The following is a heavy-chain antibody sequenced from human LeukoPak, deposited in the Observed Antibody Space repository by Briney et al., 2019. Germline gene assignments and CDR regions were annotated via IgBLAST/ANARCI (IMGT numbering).Heavy chain of an antibody. Sequence: PGGSLRLSCAASGFTVSSNYMSWVRQAPGKGLEWVSYISSSGITAFYADSVRGRFTISRDNAKSSLYLQMNSLRAEDTAVYYCARDRTRRAYYGSGSYHQFDYWGQGTLVTVSS. CDR3: ARDRTRRAYYGSGSYHQFDY. CDR1: GFTVSSNY. V-gene: IGHV3-11*04. D-gene: IGHD3-10*01. J-gene: IGHJ4*02. CDR2: ISSSGITA.